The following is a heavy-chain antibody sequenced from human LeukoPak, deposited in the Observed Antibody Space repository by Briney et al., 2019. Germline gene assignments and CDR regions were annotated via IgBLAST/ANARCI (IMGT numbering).Heavy chain of an antibody. J-gene: IGHJ6*03. V-gene: IGHV3-23*01. CDR3: AKAVAGTGYYYYYMDV. CDR1: GFSFSSYA. CDR2: ISASGGST. D-gene: IGHD6-19*01. Sequence: GGSLRLSCAASGFSFSSYAMTWVRQAPGNGLEWVSSISASGGSTYYADSVKSRFTISRDNSKNTLYLQMNSLGVEDTAVYYCAKAVAGTGYYYYYMDVWGKGTTVTVSS.